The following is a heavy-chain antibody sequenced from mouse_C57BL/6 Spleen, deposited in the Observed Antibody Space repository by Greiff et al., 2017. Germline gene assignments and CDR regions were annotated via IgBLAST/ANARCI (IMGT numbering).Heavy chain of an antibody. CDR2: IDPENGDT. CDR1: GFNIKDDY. V-gene: IGHV14-4*01. D-gene: IGHD1-1*01. J-gene: IGHJ1*03. CDR3: TTTYGSSYVFDV. Sequence: EVKLVESGAELVRPGASVKLSCTASGFNIKDDYMHWVKQRPEQGLEWIGWIDPENGDTEYASKFQGKATITADTSSNTAYLQLSSLTSEDTAVYYCTTTYGSSYVFDVWGTGTTVTVSS.